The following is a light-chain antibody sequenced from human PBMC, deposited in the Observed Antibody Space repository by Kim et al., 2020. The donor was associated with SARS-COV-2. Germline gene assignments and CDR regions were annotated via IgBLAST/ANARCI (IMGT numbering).Light chain of an antibody. CDR1: QSVSSN. J-gene: IGKJ1*01. CDR2: GAS. Sequence: SVSPGERATLSRSASQSVSSNLAWYQQKPGKAPRVLIYGASTRATGIPARFSGSGSGTEFTLTISSLQSEDFAVYYCQQYNNWWTFGQGTKVDIK. V-gene: IGKV3-15*01. CDR3: QQYNNWWT.